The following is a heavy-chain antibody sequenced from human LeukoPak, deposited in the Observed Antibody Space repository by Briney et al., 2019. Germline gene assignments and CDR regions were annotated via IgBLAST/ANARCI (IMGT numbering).Heavy chain of an antibody. CDR2: IRRKAYGGTI. V-gene: IGHV3-49*04. CDR3: TRDYGSGSYYYYYMDV. D-gene: IGHD3-10*01. J-gene: IGHJ6*03. Sequence: GGSLRLSCAASGFTFTTYWMTWVRQAPGKGLEWVGSIRRKAYGGTIEYAASVKGRFTISRDDSKSIAYLQMNSLKIEDTALYYCTRDYGSGSYYYYYMDVWGKGTTVTVSS. CDR1: GFTFTTYW.